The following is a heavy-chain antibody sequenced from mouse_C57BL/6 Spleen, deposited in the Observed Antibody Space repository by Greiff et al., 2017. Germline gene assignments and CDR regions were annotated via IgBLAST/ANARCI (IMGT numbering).Heavy chain of an antibody. D-gene: IGHD2-12*01. V-gene: IGHV1-85*01. Sequence: QVQLQQSGPELVKPGASVKLSCKASGYTFTSYDINWVKQRPGQGLEWIGWIYPRDGSTKYNEKFKGKATLTVDTSSSTAYMELHSLTSEDSAVYYCARGGYSGPVSYWGQGTLVTVSA. CDR3: ARGGYSGPVSY. CDR1: GYTFTSYD. J-gene: IGHJ3*01. CDR2: IYPRDGST.